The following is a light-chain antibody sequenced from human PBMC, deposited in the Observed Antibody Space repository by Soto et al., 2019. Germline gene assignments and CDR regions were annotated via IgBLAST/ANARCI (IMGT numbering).Light chain of an antibody. CDR1: SSDVGGYNY. CDR2: DVS. Sequence: QCALTQAASGSGSPGQSITISCTGTSSDVGGYNYVSWYQQHPGKAPKLMIYDVSNRPSGVSNRFSGSKSGNTASLTISGLQAEDEADYYCSSYTSSSTRVVFGGGTQLTVL. J-gene: IGLJ2*01. CDR3: SSYTSSSTRVV. V-gene: IGLV2-14*01.